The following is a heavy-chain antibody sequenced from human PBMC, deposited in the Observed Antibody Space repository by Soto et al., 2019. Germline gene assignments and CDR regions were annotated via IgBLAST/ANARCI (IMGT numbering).Heavy chain of an antibody. CDR3: ARERVYYGSGSYYDY. CDR2: IYHSGST. V-gene: IGHV4-30-2*01. CDR1: GGSISSGGYS. Sequence: QLQLQESGSGLVKRSQTLSLTCAVSGGSISSGGYSWSWIRQPPGKGLEWIGYIYHSGSTYYNPSLKSRVTISVDRSKNQFSLKLSSVTAADTAVYYCARERVYYGSGSYYDYWGQGTLVTVSS. J-gene: IGHJ4*02. D-gene: IGHD3-10*01.